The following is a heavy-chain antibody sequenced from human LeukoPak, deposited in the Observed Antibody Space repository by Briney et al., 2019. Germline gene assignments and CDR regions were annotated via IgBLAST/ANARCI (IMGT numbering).Heavy chain of an antibody. Sequence: GESLKISCKGSGYSFTSYWIGWVRQMPGKGLEWMGIIYPGDSDTRYSPSFQGQVTISADKSISTAYLQWSSLKASDTVMYYCARHSGWQDYYYYYGMDVWGQGTTVTVSS. CDR2: IYPGDSDT. V-gene: IGHV5-51*01. CDR1: GYSFTSYW. J-gene: IGHJ6*02. D-gene: IGHD6-19*01. CDR3: ARHSGWQDYYYYYGMDV.